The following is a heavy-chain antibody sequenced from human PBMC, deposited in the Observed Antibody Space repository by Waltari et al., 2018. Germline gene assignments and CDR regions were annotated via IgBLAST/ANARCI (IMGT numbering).Heavy chain of an antibody. J-gene: IGHJ4*02. D-gene: IGHD3-10*01. CDR2: ISGGSSYK. V-gene: IGHV3-21*01. CDR1: GFTFSSYS. Sequence: EVQLVGSGGGLVKPGGSLRLSCAASGFTFSSYSMNWVRQAPGKGLWWVSSISGGSSYKYYADSVKGRFTISRDNVKNTVYLQMDSLRAEDTAVYYCVRVFYGSGSSLEYWGQGALVSVSS. CDR3: VRVFYGSGSSLEY.